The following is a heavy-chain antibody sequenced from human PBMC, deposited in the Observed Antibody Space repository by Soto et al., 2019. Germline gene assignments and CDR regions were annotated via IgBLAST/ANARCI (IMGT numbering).Heavy chain of an antibody. Sequence: EVQLVESGGGLAEPGGSLRLSCAGSGFTLSDAWMAWVRQAPGKGLEWVGRIKAKNAGATTDYATSVRGRFTIPTDDSENTLYLQMNSLKTEDTSVYYCATEGGYSGSNFYGAYWGQGILVTVSS. CDR3: ATEGGYSGSNFYGAY. CDR2: IKAKNAGATT. J-gene: IGHJ4*02. D-gene: IGHD1-26*01. V-gene: IGHV3-15*01. CDR1: GFTLSDAW.